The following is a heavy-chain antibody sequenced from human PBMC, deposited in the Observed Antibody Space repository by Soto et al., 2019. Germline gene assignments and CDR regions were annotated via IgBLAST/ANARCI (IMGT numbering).Heavy chain of an antibody. CDR2: ISAYNGNA. V-gene: IGHV1-18*01. J-gene: IGHJ3*02. D-gene: IGHD6-19*01. CDR3: AAYSSGAAAFDAFDI. Sequence: ASVKVSCKASGYTFTSYGISWVRQAPGQGLEWMGWISAYNGNANYAQKLQGRVTMTADKSTSTAYMELSSLRSEDTAVYYCAAYSSGAAAFDAFDIRGQGTMVTVSS. CDR1: GYTFTSYG.